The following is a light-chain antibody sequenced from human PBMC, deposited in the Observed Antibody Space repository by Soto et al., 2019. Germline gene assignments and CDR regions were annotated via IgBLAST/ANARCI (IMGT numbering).Light chain of an antibody. J-gene: IGLJ1*01. CDR1: SSDVGGYNY. Sequence: QSVLTQPASVSGSPGQSITISCTGTSSDVGGYNYVSWYQQHPGKAPKLMIYDVSNRPSGVSNRFSGSKSGNTASLTISGPQAEDEADYYCSSYTSSSTLLYVFGTGSQLTVL. CDR2: DVS. CDR3: SSYTSSSTLLYV. V-gene: IGLV2-14*01.